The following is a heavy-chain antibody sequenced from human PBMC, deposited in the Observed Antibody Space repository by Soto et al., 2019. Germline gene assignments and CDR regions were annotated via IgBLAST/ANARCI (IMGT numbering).Heavy chain of an antibody. CDR1: GFAFSSYS. J-gene: IGHJ4*02. V-gene: IGHV3-21*01. CDR2: ISSSSSYI. Sequence: GGSLRLSCAASGFAFSSYSMNWVRQAPGKGLEWVSSISSSSSYIYYADSVKGRFTISRDNAKNSLYQQMNSLRAEDTAVYYCALTRGVNFDYWGQGTLVTVSS. CDR3: ALTRGVNFDY. D-gene: IGHD3-10*01.